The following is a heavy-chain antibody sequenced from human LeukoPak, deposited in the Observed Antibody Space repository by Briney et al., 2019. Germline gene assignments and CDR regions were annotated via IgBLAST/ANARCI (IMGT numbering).Heavy chain of an antibody. D-gene: IGHD6-13*01. Sequence: PSETLSLTCAVYGGSFSGYYWSWIRQPPGKGLEWIGEINHSGSTNYNPSLKSRVTISVDTSKNQFSLKLSSVTAADTAVYYCARGQLYSSSWYYFDYWGQGTLVTVS. CDR1: GGSFSGYY. V-gene: IGHV4-34*01. CDR3: ARGQLYSSSWYYFDY. J-gene: IGHJ4*02. CDR2: INHSGST.